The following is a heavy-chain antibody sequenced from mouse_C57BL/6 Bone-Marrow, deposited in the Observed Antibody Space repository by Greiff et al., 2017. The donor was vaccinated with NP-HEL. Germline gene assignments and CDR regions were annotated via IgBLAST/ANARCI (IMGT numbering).Heavy chain of an antibody. J-gene: IGHJ2*01. V-gene: IGHV1-81*01. CDR2: IYPRSGNT. CDR3: ARRRLYYGSSYGY. Sequence: QVQLKQSGAELARPGASVKLSCKASGYTFTSYGISWVKQRPGQGLEWIGEIYPRSGNTYYNEKFKGKATLTADKSSSTAYMELRSLTSEDSAVYFCARRRLYYGSSYGYWGQGTTLTVSS. CDR1: GYTFTSYG. D-gene: IGHD1-1*01.